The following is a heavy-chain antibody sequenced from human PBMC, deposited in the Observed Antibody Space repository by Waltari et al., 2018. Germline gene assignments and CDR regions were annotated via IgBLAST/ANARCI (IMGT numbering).Heavy chain of an antibody. Sequence: QVQLVQSGAEVKKPGASVTVSCKASGHTFTSNYIHWVRPAPGQGLEWMGIINPRGYNTNYAQNFQGRVTMTRDPYTSTAYMELSILRPDDTAVYYCAGGGFCTGGVCYTLQYWGQGTLITVSS. CDR3: AGGGFCTGGVCYTLQY. CDR1: GHTFTSNY. D-gene: IGHD2-8*02. J-gene: IGHJ4*02. CDR2: INPRGYNT. V-gene: IGHV1-46*01.